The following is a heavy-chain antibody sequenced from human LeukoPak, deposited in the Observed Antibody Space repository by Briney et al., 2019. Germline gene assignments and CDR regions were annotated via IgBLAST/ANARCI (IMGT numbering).Heavy chain of an antibody. V-gene: IGHV3-30*18. D-gene: IGHD3-3*01. Sequence: GMSLRLSCAASGFTFISYGMHWVRQAPGKGLEWVAIISKDGSDKNCADSVKGRFIISRDNSKNTLYLQMNSLRAEDTGVYYCAKDHYWSIDYWGRGTLVTVSS. CDR1: GFTFISYG. CDR2: ISKDGSDK. CDR3: AKDHYWSIDY. J-gene: IGHJ4*02.